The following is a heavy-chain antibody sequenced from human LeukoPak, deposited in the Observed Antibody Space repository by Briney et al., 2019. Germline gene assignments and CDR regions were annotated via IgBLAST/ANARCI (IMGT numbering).Heavy chain of an antibody. CDR1: GYTFTRYF. CDR2: INPSDGST. Sequence: GASVKVSCKASGYTFTRYFMHWVRQAPGQGLEWIGIINPSDGSTNYAQNFQGRVTMTRDTSTTTVYMELSSLRSEDTAVYYCARIANWNDVGWIDPWGQGTLVTVSS. D-gene: IGHD1-1*01. V-gene: IGHV1-46*01. CDR3: ARIANWNDVGWIDP. J-gene: IGHJ5*02.